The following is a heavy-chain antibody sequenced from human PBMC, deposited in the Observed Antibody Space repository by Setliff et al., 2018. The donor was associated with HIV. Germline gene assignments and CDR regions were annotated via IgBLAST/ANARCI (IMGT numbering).Heavy chain of an antibody. J-gene: IGHJ3*02. CDR1: GGSLSGYY. CDR3: ARDRPSSSWYFNAFDI. CDR2: IYYSGST. Sequence: SETLSLTCAVYGGSLSGYYWSWIRQPPGKRLEWIGYIYYSGSTNYNPSLKSRVTISVDTSKNQFSLKLTSVTAADTAVYYCARDRPSSSWYFNAFDIWGQGTMVTVSS. V-gene: IGHV4-59*01. D-gene: IGHD6-13*01.